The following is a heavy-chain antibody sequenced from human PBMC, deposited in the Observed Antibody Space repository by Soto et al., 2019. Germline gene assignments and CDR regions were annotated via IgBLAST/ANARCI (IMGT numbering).Heavy chain of an antibody. CDR1: GGSISSYY. Sequence: SETLSLTCTVSGGSISSYYWSWIRQPAGKGLEWIGRIYTSGSTNYNPSLKSRVTMSVDTSKNQFSLKLSSVTAADTSVYYCARGGGEQNYYYYGMDVWGQGTTVTVS. V-gene: IGHV4-4*07. D-gene: IGHD3-16*01. CDR3: ARGGGEQNYYYYGMDV. CDR2: IYTSGST. J-gene: IGHJ6*02.